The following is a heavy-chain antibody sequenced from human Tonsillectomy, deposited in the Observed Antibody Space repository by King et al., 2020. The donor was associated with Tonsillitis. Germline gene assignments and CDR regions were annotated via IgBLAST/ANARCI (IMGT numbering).Heavy chain of an antibody. V-gene: IGHV5-51*01. Sequence: QLVQSGAEVKKPGESLKISCKGSGYSFTSYWIGWVRQMPGKGLEWMGIIYPGDSDTRYSPSFQGQVTFSVDKSIRTAYLQWTSLKASDTAMYYCARLYTSWPFGLDVWGQGTTVTVSS. J-gene: IGHJ6*02. D-gene: IGHD2-2*02. CDR3: ARLYTSWPFGLDV. CDR2: IYPGDSDT. CDR1: GYSFTSYW.